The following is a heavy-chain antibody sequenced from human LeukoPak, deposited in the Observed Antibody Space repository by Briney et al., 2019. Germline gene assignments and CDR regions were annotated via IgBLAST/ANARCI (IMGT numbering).Heavy chain of an antibody. CDR2: IYYGEST. CDR1: GGSVRGYY. Sequence: SETLSLTCAVYGGSVRGYYWSWIRQPPGKGLEWIGSIYYGESTYYNPSLKSRVTISVDTSKNQFSLKLSSVTAADTAVYYCARGGYDSSGYYSPYYFDYWGQGTLVTVSS. V-gene: IGHV4-34*01. CDR3: ARGGYDSSGYYSPYYFDY. J-gene: IGHJ4*02. D-gene: IGHD3-22*01.